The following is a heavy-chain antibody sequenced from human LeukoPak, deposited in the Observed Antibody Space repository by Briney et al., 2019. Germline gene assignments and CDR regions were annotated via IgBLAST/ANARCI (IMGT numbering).Heavy chain of an antibody. CDR2: IIPIFGIA. D-gene: IGHD2-2*01. CDR3: ARDGGKDIVVVPAAVNWFDP. V-gene: IGHV1-69*04. Sequence: SVKVSCKASGGTFSSYAISWVRQAPGQGLEWMGRIIPIFGIANYAQKFQGRVTITADKSTSTAYMELSSLRSEDTAVYYCARDGGKDIVVVPAAVNWFDPWGQGTLVTVSS. J-gene: IGHJ5*02. CDR1: GGTFSSYA.